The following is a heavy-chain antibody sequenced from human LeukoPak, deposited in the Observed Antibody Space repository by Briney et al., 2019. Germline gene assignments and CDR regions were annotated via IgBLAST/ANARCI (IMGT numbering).Heavy chain of an antibody. CDR2: INPSGGST. D-gene: IGHD2/OR15-2a*01. Sequence: GASVNVSCKASGYTFTSYYMHWVRQAPGQGLEWMGIINPSGGSTSYAQKFQGRVTMTRDTSTSTVYMELSSLRSEDTAVYYCARDLLWEAVSRDQYYYYGMDVWGQGTTVTVSS. CDR3: ARDLLWEAVSRDQYYYYGMDV. J-gene: IGHJ6*02. CDR1: GYTFTSYY. V-gene: IGHV1-46*01.